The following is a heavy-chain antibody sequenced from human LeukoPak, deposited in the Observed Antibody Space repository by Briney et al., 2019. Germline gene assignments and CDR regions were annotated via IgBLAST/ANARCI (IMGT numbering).Heavy chain of an antibody. V-gene: IGHV3-30*18. CDR3: AKGAGTDGGDYYYYAMDV. CDR2: ISYDGSSK. D-gene: IGHD6-19*01. J-gene: IGHJ6*04. CDR1: GFTFSSHG. Sequence: GGSLRLSCAASGFTFSSHGMHWVRQAPGKGLEWVALISYDGSSKYYADSVKGRFTISRDNSKSTLYLQMNSLRVEDTAVYYCAKGAGTDGGDYYYYAMDVWGKGTTVTVSS.